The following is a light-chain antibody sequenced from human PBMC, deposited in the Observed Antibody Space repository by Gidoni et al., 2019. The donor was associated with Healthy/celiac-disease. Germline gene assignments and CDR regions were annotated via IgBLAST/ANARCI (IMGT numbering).Light chain of an antibody. V-gene: IGLV2-14*01. J-gene: IGLJ2*01. CDR1: SSDVGGYNY. CDR3: SSYTSSSTNVV. Sequence: QSALTQPASVSASPGQSITLSCTGTSSDVGGYNYVSWYQQHPGKAPKLMIYDVSNRPSGVSNRFSGSKSGNTASLTISGLQAEDEADYYCSSYTSSSTNVVFGGGTKLTVL. CDR2: DVS.